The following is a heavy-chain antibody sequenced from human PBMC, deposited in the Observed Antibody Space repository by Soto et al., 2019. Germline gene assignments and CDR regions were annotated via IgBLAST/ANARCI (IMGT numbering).Heavy chain of an antibody. D-gene: IGHD3-10*01. CDR2: ISYDGSHK. J-gene: IGHJ6*02. Sequence: QEQLVESGGSVVQPGGSLRLSCTASGFTFSDYAIHWVRQAPGKGLEWVAVISYDGSHKYYADAVKGRFTISRDNSQNTLYLQMTSRRAEDTAVYYWARVLRKLRESYVRNMDVWGQGTTVTVSS. V-gene: IGHV3-30-3*01. CDR1: GFTFSDYA. CDR3: ARVLRKLRESYVRNMDV.